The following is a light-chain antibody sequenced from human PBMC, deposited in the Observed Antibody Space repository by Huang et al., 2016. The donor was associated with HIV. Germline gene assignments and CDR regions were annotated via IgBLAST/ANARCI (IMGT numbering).Light chain of an antibody. V-gene: IGKV3-15*01. CDR2: GAS. Sequence: EIVMTQSPATLSVSPGERATLSCRASQSVAKHFACYQQKPGQAPRLLLYGASTRATGIPARFSGSGSGTEFTLTISSLQSEDFAVYYCHHYSNWPPTWT. J-gene: IGKJ1*01. CDR3: HHYSNWPPTWT. CDR1: QSVAKH.